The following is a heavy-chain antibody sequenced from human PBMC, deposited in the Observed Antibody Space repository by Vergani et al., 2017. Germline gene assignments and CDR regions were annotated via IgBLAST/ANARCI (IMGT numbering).Heavy chain of an antibody. Sequence: QVQLQESGPGLVKPSGTLSLTCAVSGGSISSSNWWSWVRQPPGKGLEWIGEIYHSGSTNYNPSLKSRVTISVDKSKNQFSLKLSSVTAADTAVYYCARLRDFWSGYYTGSDAFDIWGQGTMVTVSS. D-gene: IGHD3-3*01. CDR2: IYHSGST. J-gene: IGHJ3*02. CDR1: GGSISSSNW. V-gene: IGHV4-4*02. CDR3: ARLRDFWSGYYTGSDAFDI.